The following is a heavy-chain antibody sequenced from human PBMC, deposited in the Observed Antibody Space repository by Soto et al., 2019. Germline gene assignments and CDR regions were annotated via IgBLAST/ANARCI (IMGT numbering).Heavy chain of an antibody. D-gene: IGHD1-26*01. CDR3: AKGRGTYAWEVGFDP. CDR2: ISSSGGST. J-gene: IGHJ5*02. CDR1: GFTFSSYA. Sequence: GGSLRLSCAASGFTFSSYAMSWVRQAPGKGLEWVSGISSSGGSTYYADSVKGRCTISRDNSKNTLHLQMNSLRAEDTAVYYCAKGRGTYAWEVGFDPWGQGTLVTVSS. V-gene: IGHV3-23*01.